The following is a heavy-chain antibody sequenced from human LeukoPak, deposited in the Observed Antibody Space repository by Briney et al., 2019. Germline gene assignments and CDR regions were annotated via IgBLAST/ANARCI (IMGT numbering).Heavy chain of an antibody. CDR1: GYTLTELS. J-gene: IGHJ6*02. CDR2: FDPEDGET. CDR3: AREYSSGWFYPFRYYGMDV. D-gene: IGHD6-19*01. Sequence: ASVKVSCKVSGYTLTELSMHWVRQAPGKGLEWMGGFDPEDGETIYAQKFQGRVTMTEDTSTYTAYMELSSLRSEDTAVYYCAREYSSGWFYPFRYYGMDVWGQGTTVTVSS. V-gene: IGHV1-24*01.